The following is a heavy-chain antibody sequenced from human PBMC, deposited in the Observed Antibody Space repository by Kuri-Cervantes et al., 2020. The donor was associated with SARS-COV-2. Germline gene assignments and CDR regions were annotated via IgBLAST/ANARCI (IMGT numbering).Heavy chain of an antibody. J-gene: IGHJ5*02. D-gene: IGHD1-14*01. CDR1: GFTFSSYA. CDR2: ISGSGGST. V-gene: IGHV3-23*01. CDR3: AKGGNRDNWFDP. Sequence: GGSLRLSCAASGFTFSSYAMSWVRQAPGKGLEWVSAISGSGGSTCYADSVEGRFTISRDNSKNTLYLQMNSLRAEDTAVYYCAKGGNRDNWFDPWGQGTLVTVSS.